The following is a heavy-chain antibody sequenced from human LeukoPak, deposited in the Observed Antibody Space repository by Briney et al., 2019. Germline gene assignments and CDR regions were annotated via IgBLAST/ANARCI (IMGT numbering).Heavy chain of an antibody. CDR2: ISYDGSNK. V-gene: IGHV3-30-3*01. D-gene: IGHD6-19*01. CDR1: GFTFSSFA. J-gene: IGHJ5*02. CDR3: AKEKAVAGIEDWFDP. Sequence: GGSLRLSCAASGFTFSSFAMNWVRQGPGKGLEWVAFISYDGSNKYYEDSVKGRFIISRDNSKNTLYLQMNSLRHEDTAVYYCAKEKAVAGIEDWFDPWGQGTLVTVSS.